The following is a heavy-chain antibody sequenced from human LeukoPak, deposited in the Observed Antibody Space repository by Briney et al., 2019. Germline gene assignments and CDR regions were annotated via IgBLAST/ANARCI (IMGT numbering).Heavy chain of an antibody. CDR2: IKSKTDGGTT. J-gene: IGHJ4*02. Sequence: GGSLRLSCAASGFTFSDAWMTWVRQAPGKGLEWVGRIKSKTDGGTTDYAAPVKGRFTISRDDSKNTLYLQMNTLKTEDTAVYYCTTDWFRRGQPDSWGQGTLVTVSS. V-gene: IGHV3-15*01. CDR1: GFTFSDAW. CDR3: TTDWFRRGQPDS. D-gene: IGHD3-10*01.